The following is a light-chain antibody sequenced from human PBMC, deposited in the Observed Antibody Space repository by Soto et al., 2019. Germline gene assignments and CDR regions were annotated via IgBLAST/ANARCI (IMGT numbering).Light chain of an antibody. J-gene: IGLJ2*01. Sequence: QSALTQPASVSGSPGQSITISCTGTSSDDGSYDYVSWYQQHPGKAPKLIISEVTHRPSGVSNRFSGSKSGNTAPLTISGLQAEDEADYYCSSSARSTVVFGGGTKLTVL. CDR2: EVT. CDR3: SSSARSTVV. CDR1: SSDDGSYDY. V-gene: IGLV2-14*01.